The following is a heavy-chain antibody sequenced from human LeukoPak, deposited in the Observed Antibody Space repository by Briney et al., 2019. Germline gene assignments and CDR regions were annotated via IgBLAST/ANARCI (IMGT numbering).Heavy chain of an antibody. Sequence: ASVKVSCKASGYTFTSYDINWVRQATGQGLEWMGWMNPNSGNTGYAQKFQGRVTMTRNTSISTAYMELSSLRSDDTAVYYCARAGPAYCGGDCYWYYFDYWGQGTLVTVSS. J-gene: IGHJ4*02. CDR2: MNPNSGNT. D-gene: IGHD2-21*02. CDR3: ARAGPAYCGGDCYWYYFDY. V-gene: IGHV1-8*01. CDR1: GYTFTSYD.